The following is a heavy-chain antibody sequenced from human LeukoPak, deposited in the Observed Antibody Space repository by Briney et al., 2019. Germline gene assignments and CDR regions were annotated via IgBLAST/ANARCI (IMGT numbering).Heavy chain of an antibody. CDR1: GYNFIHYY. V-gene: IGHV1-46*01. CDR2: IMPSGGNT. J-gene: IGHJ4*02. CDR3: AREATNGGLDY. Sequence: ASVKVSCKTSGYNFIHYYIHWVRQAPGQGLEWMGIIMPSGGNTNYAQTFQDRVTMTRDMSTTTAYMEVRSLRSNDTAIYYCAREATNGGLDYWGQGTLVTVSS.